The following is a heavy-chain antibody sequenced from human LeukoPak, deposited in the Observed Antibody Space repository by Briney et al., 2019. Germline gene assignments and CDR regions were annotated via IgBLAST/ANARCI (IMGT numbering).Heavy chain of an antibody. D-gene: IGHD2-21*01. V-gene: IGHV3-23*01. CDR1: GFTFSSYA. J-gene: IGHJ5*02. CDR2: ISGSGGST. Sequence: GGCLRLSCAASGFTFSSYAMSWVRQAPGKGLEWVSAISGSGGSTDYADSVKGRFTISRDNSKNTLYLQMNSLRAEDTAVYYCAKDRLGHQNWFDPWGQGTLVTVSS. CDR3: AKDRLGHQNWFDP.